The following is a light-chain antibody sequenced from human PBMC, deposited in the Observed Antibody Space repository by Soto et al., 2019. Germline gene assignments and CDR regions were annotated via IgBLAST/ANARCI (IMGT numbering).Light chain of an antibody. CDR2: EVS. J-gene: IGLJ1*01. Sequence: QSALTQPASVSGSPGQSITISCTGTSSDVGSYNLVSWYQQHPGKAHKLMIYEVSKRPSGVSNRFSGSKSGNTASLTISGLQAEDEADYYCCSYAGSSTLNVFGTGTKVTVL. CDR3: CSYAGSSTLNV. CDR1: SSDVGSYNL. V-gene: IGLV2-23*02.